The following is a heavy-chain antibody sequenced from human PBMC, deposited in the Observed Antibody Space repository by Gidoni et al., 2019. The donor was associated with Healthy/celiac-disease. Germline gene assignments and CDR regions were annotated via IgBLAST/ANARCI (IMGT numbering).Heavy chain of an antibody. V-gene: IGHV3-23*01. J-gene: IGHJ4*02. CDR1: GFTFRSYA. CDR3: AKDLEESLFDY. CDR2: ISGSRVST. Sequence: EVQLLESGGGLVQPGGSLRLSCAASGFTFRSYAMSWVRQAPGRGLEWFSAISGSRVSTYYADSVKGRFTISRDNSKNTLYLQMNSLRAEDTAVYYCAKDLEESLFDYWGQGTLVTVSS.